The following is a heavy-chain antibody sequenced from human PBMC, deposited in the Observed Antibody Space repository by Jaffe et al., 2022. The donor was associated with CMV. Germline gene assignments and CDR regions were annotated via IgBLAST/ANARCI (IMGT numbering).Heavy chain of an antibody. CDR3: ARDPAGYSYSSSWYTYYYGMDV. CDR1: GFTFSSYS. D-gene: IGHD6-13*01. Sequence: EVQLVESGGGLVKPGGSLRLSCAASGFTFSSYSMNWVRQAPGKGLEWVSSISSSSSYIYYADSVKGRFTISRDNAKNSLYLQMNSLRAEDTAVYYCARDPAGYSYSSSWYTYYYGMDVWGQGTTVTVSS. V-gene: IGHV3-21*01. CDR2: ISSSSSYI. J-gene: IGHJ6*02.